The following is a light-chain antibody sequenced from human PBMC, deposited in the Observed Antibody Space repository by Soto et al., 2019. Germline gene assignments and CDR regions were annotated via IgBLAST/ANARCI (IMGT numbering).Light chain of an antibody. Sequence: AIQMTQSPSSLSGSVGDRVTMTCRASQGIRHDLGWYQQKPGEAPRLLIYAASSLQSGVPSRFSGSGSGTDFTLTISSLQPEDFATYYCLQDYSHPFTFGQGTKLEIK. CDR3: LQDYSHPFT. J-gene: IGKJ2*01. CDR2: AAS. V-gene: IGKV1-6*01. CDR1: QGIRHD.